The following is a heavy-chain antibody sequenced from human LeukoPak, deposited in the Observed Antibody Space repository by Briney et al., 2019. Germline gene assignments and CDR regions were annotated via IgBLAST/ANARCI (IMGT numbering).Heavy chain of an antibody. CDR1: GFSLSNYG. CDR3: ARESGGTYYEAFDI. V-gene: IGHV3-33*01. Sequence: GGSLRLSRAASGFSLSNYGMHWVRQAPGKGLEWVAALLYDGNTKHYADSVKGRFTISRDISKNTFYLQMNSLTAEDTAVYYCARESGGTYYEAFDIWGQGTMVTVSS. D-gene: IGHD1-26*01. J-gene: IGHJ3*02. CDR2: LLYDGNTK.